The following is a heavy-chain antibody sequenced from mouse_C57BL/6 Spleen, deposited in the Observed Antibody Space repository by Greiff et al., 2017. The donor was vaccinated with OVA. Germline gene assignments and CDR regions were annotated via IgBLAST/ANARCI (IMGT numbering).Heavy chain of an antibody. J-gene: IGHJ2*01. CDR2: IDPETGGT. CDR3: TRLRWDGRDFDY. CDR1: GYTFTDYE. Sequence: QVQLQQSGAELVRPGASVTLSCKASGYTFTDYEMHWVKQTPVHGLEWIGAIDPETGGTAYNQKFKGKAILTADKSSSTAYMELRSLTSEDSAVFYCTRLRWDGRDFDYRGQGTTLTGSS. V-gene: IGHV1-15*01. D-gene: IGHD4-1*01.